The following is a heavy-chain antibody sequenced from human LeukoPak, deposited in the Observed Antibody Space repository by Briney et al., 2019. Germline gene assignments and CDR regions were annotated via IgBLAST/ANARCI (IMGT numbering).Heavy chain of an antibody. Sequence: SETLSLTCAVYGGSFSGYYWSWIRQPPGKGLEWIGSIYYRGTTYYNPSLKSRVTISVDTSKNQFSLKLSSVTAADTAFYYCATTTIRLGYWGQGTLVTVSS. CDR1: GGSFSGYY. J-gene: IGHJ4*02. CDR3: ATTTIRLGY. CDR2: IYYRGTT. D-gene: IGHD1-26*01. V-gene: IGHV4-34*01.